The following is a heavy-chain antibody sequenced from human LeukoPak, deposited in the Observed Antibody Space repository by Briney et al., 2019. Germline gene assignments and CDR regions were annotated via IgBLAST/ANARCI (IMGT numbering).Heavy chain of an antibody. CDR1: GGSLRNYY. CDR3: ARVNIVVVPAAIDIDWFDP. V-gene: IGHV4-59*01. Sequence: PSETLSLTCTVSGGSLRNYYWSWIRQSPGQGLEYIGYISYDGSTNYNPSLKGRVTISVDTSKNQFSLKLSSVTAADTAVYYCARVNIVVVPAAIDIDWFDPWGQGTLVTVSS. D-gene: IGHD2-2*01. J-gene: IGHJ5*02. CDR2: ISYDGST.